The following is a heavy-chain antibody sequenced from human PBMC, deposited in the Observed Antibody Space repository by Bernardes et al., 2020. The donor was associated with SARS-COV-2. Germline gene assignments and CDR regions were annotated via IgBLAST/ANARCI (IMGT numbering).Heavy chain of an antibody. CDR3: AKDLAGYCSGGSCYPSFDY. V-gene: IGHV3-23*05. Sequence: GGSLRLSCAASGFRFSTFSMSWVRQAPGKGLEWLASIYGSGSNTFYADSVKGRFTISRDNSKNTLYLQMNSLRAEDTAVYYCAKDLAGYCSGGSCYPSFDYWGQGTLVTVSS. CDR1: GFRFSTFS. D-gene: IGHD2-15*01. CDR2: IYGSGSNT. J-gene: IGHJ4*02.